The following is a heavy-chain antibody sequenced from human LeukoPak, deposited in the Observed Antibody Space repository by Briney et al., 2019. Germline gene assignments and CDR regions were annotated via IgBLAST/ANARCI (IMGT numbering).Heavy chain of an antibody. CDR2: IYYSGST. Sequence: SETLSLTCTVSGGSISSYYWSWIRQPPGKGLEWIGYIYYSGSTNYNPSLKSRVTISVDTSKNQFSLMLSSVTAADTAVYYCARVEDYYDSSVFDYWGQGTLVTVSS. D-gene: IGHD3-22*01. J-gene: IGHJ4*02. CDR3: ARVEDYYDSSVFDY. CDR1: GGSISSYY. V-gene: IGHV4-59*01.